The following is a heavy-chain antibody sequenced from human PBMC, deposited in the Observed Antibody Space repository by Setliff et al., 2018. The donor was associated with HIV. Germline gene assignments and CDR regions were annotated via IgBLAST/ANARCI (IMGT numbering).Heavy chain of an antibody. CDR1: GYTFSTYG. D-gene: IGHD6-13*01. V-gene: IGHV1-18*01. CDR2: ISAHNDVT. CDR3: VRDRWKEQLVEGWFDP. J-gene: IGHJ5*02. Sequence: GASVKVSCKASGYTFSTYGISWVRQAPGQGLEWMGWISAHNDVTHYAQHLQGRVTMTTDTSTSTAYMELRSLRSDGTAVYYCVRDRWKEQLVEGWFDPWGQGTLVTVSS.